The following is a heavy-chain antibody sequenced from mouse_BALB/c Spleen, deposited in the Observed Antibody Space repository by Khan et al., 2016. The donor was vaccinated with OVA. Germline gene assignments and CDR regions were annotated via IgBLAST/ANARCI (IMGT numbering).Heavy chain of an antibody. V-gene: IGHV3-2*02. CDR2: ISYSDST. CDR1: GYSITSNYA. D-gene: IGHD1-1*01. Sequence: VQLKESGPGLVKPSQSLSLTCTVTGYSITSNYAWNWIRQFPGNKLEWMGYISYSDSTSYNPSLKSRISITRDTSTNQFFLQLNSVTTEDTATNYCARGNYYGYAMDYWGQGTSVTVSS. CDR3: ARGNYYGYAMDY. J-gene: IGHJ4*01.